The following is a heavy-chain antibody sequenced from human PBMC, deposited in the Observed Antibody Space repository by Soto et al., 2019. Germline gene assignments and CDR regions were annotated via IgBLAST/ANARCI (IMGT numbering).Heavy chain of an antibody. Sequence: QVQLVQSGAEVKKPGSSVKVSCKASGGTFSSYTISWVRQAPGQGLEWMGRIIPILGIANYAQKFQGRVTITADKGTSTAYMELSSLRSEDTAVYYWARDKRIAVAGTPYYYYGMDVWGQGTTVTVSS. CDR1: GGTFSSYT. D-gene: IGHD6-19*01. J-gene: IGHJ6*02. CDR3: ARDKRIAVAGTPYYYYGMDV. V-gene: IGHV1-69*08. CDR2: IIPILGIA.